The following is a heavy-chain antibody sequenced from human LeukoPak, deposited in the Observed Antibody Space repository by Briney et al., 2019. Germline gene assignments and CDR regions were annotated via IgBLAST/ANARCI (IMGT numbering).Heavy chain of an antibody. Sequence: GGSLRLSCAASGFTLSSYWMHWVRQAPGKGLVWVSRINSDGSSTSYADSVKGRFTISRDNAKNTLYLQMNSLRAEDTAVYYCARGEIWFGASDFDYWGQGTLVTVSS. J-gene: IGHJ4*02. CDR2: INSDGSST. D-gene: IGHD3-10*01. V-gene: IGHV3-74*01. CDR1: GFTLSSYW. CDR3: ARGEIWFGASDFDY.